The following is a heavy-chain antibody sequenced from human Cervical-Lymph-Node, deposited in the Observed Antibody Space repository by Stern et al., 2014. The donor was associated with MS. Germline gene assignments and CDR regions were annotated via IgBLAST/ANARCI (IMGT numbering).Heavy chain of an antibody. D-gene: IGHD4-17*01. J-gene: IGHJ4*02. V-gene: IGHV3-11*01. CDR2: ITSGGGDV. Sequence: VQLVESGGGLVKPGGSLRLSCSASGFTFSDYYMSWVRQAPGKGLEWIAYITSGGGDVYYADSVKGRFTMSRDNGKKSLFLQMNSLRADDTAVYYCARTGGTTVTVYFDSGGQGALVTVS. CDR3: ARTGGTTVTVYFDS. CDR1: GFTFSDYY.